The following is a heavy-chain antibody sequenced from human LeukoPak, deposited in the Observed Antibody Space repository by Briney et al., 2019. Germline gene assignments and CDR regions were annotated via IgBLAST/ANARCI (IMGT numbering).Heavy chain of an antibody. CDR1: GGSFSGYY. J-gene: IGHJ2*01. Sequence: SETLSLTCAVYGGSFSGYYWSWIRQPPGKGLEWIGEINHSGSTNYNPSLKSRVTISVDTSKNQFSLKLSSVTAADTAVYYCARGRGSGRQLGWYFDLWGRGTLATVSS. V-gene: IGHV4-34*01. CDR3: ARGRGSGRQLGWYFDL. D-gene: IGHD6-6*01. CDR2: INHSGST.